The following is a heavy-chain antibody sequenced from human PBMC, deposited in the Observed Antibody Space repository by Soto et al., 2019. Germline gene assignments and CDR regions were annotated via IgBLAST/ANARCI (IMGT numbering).Heavy chain of an antibody. CDR2: INGDGTT. CDR1: GFTFSVYW. J-gene: IGHJ4*02. D-gene: IGHD2-15*01. CDR3: TRDIGSPGY. V-gene: IGHV3-49*04. Sequence: GGSLRLSCAASGFTFSVYWMFWVRQPPGKGLVFVSRINGDGTTEYAASVKGRFTISRDDSKSIAYLQMNSLKTEDTAVYYCTRDIGSPGYWGQGTLVTVSS.